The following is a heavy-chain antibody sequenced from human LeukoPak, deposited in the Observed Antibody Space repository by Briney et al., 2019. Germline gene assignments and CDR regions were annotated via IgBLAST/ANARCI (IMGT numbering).Heavy chain of an antibody. Sequence: SQTLSLTCTVSGGSISSGDYYWSWIRQPPGKGLEWIGYIYYSGSTYYNPSLKSRVTISVDTSKNQFSLKLSSVTAADTAVYYCAREVGAKTTIDYWGQGTLVTVSS. D-gene: IGHD1-26*01. CDR2: IYYSGST. CDR1: GGSISSGDYY. J-gene: IGHJ4*02. CDR3: AREVGAKTTIDY. V-gene: IGHV4-30-4*01.